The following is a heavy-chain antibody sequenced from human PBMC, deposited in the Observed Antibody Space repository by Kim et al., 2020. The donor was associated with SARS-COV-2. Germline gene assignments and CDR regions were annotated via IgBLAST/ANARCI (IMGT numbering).Heavy chain of an antibody. D-gene: IGHD3-16*02. CDR1: GYTFTKYT. V-gene: IGHV7-4-1*02. Sequence: ASLNVSCKPSGYTFTKYTINWVRQAPGQGLEWMGWINTDTGNPTYAQGFTGRFVFSLDTSVSTAYLQINSLKAEDTALYYCARVIWGSYRYTDYWGQGTL. CDR2: INTDTGNP. J-gene: IGHJ4*02. CDR3: ARVIWGSYRYTDY.